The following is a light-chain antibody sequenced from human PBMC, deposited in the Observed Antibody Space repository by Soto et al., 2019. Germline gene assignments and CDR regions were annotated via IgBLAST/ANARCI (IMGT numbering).Light chain of an antibody. V-gene: IGKV1-39*01. CDR2: AAS. J-gene: IGKJ1*01. Sequence: DIPLTQSPSSLSASIGDRLLITCRASQSISSYFNWYQQKPGKAPKPLIYAASSLKSGVPSRFSGSGSGTEFTLTISSLQPEDFATYYCQQSYSTLWTFGQGTKVDI. CDR3: QQSYSTLWT. CDR1: QSISSY.